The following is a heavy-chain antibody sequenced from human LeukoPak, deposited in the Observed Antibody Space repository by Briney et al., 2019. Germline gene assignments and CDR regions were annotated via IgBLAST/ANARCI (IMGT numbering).Heavy chain of an antibody. J-gene: IGHJ4*02. Sequence: ASVKVSCKASGYTFTDYYIHWVRQAPGQGLEWMGWINPNSGDTNYAQKFQGRVTMTRDTSISTAYMELRSLRSDDTAVYYFVRLRLGQFSSGFDYWGQGTLVTVSS. V-gene: IGHV1-2*02. CDR3: VRLRLGQFSSGFDY. D-gene: IGHD3-16*02. CDR2: INPNSGDT. CDR1: GYTFTDYY.